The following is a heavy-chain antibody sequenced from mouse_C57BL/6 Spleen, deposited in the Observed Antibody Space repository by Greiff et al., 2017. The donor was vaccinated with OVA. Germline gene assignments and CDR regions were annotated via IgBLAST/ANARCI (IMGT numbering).Heavy chain of an antibody. D-gene: IGHD2-5*01. CDR2: INPGSGGT. CDR1: GYAFTNYL. J-gene: IGHJ2*01. V-gene: IGHV1-54*01. CDR3: ARGVVTTYYFDY. Sequence: QVQLQQSGAELVRPGTSVKVSCKASGYAFTNYLIEWVKQRPGQGLEWIGVINPGSGGTNYNEKFKGKATLTADKSSSTAYMQLSSLTSEDSAVYFCARGVVTTYYFDYWGQGTTLTVSS.